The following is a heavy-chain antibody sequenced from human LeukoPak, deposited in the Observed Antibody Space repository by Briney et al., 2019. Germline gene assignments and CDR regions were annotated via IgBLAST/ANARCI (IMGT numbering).Heavy chain of an antibody. CDR2: INYSGTT. CDR3: ASLRGGTPSY. D-gene: IGHD3-16*01. V-gene: IGHV4-59*11. Sequence: KPSETLSLTCTVSGGSIGSHFWNWIRQPPGKGLEWIGDINYSGTTSYKPSLKSRITLSIDTSKNQFSLKVNSVTAADTAVYYCASLRGGTPSYWGQGTPVTVSS. J-gene: IGHJ4*02. CDR1: GGSIGSHF.